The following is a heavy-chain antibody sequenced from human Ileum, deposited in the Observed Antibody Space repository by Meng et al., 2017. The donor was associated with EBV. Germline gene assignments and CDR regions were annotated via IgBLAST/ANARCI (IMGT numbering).Heavy chain of an antibody. J-gene: IGHJ4*02. Sequence: QVQLVESGXGVVQPGGSTGLSCAASGFTFSSHVMHWVRQAPDKGLEWVAVISYDGSTKHYADSVQGRFTFSRDNSKNTVYLQMNSLSAEDTGVYYCARGRTTVITSGQMDYWGQGTLVTVSS. D-gene: IGHD4-17*01. CDR2: ISYDGSTK. V-gene: IGHV3-30-3*01. CDR1: GFTFSSHV. CDR3: ARGRTTVITSGQMDY.